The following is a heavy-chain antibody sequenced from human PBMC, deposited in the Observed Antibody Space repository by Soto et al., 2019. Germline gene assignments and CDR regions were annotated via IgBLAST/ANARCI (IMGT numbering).Heavy chain of an antibody. CDR2: IYNSGST. V-gene: IGHV4-61*03. CDR3: ATASDSGSYYFDY. J-gene: IGHJ4*02. D-gene: IGHD3-10*01. CDR1: GGSVSSGSYY. Sequence: PSETLSLTCTVSGGSVSSGSYYWSWIRQPPGKGLEWIGYIYNSGSTNYNPSLKSRVTISVDTSKNHFSLRMSSVTAADTAVYYCATASDSGSYYFDYWGRGTLVTVSS.